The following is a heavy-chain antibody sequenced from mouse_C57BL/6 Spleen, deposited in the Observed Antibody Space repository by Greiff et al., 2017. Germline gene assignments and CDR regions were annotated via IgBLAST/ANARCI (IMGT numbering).Heavy chain of an antibody. CDR3: ASPIYYDYGGFAY. V-gene: IGHV1-64*01. D-gene: IGHD2-4*01. Sequence: VQLQQPGAELVKPGASVKLSCKASGYTFTSYWMHWVKQRPGQGLEWIGMIHPNSGSTNYNEKFKSKATLTVDKSSSTAYMQLSSLTSEDSAVYYCASPIYYDYGGFAYWGQGTLVTVSA. CDR1: GYTFTSYW. J-gene: IGHJ3*01. CDR2: IHPNSGST.